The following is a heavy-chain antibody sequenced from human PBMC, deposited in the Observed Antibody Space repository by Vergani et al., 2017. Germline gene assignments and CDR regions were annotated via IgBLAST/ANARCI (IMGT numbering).Heavy chain of an antibody. CDR1: GFALSYHD. V-gene: IGHV3-13*01. CDR3: ARGESRRRRSWARLGVNPVPFDY. J-gene: IGHJ4*02. CDR2: VDSNGDT. D-gene: IGHD3-10*01. Sequence: DALLMESGGGLVQPGGSLRLSCSASGFALSYHDMHWVRQTQGKGLEWISRVDSNGDTYYAASVKGRFIISREDAKNSFFLQMNSLRVGDTGVYFCARGESRRRRSWARLGVNPVPFDYWGQGALVTVSS.